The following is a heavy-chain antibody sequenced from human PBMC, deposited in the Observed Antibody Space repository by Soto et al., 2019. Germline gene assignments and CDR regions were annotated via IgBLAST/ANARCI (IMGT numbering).Heavy chain of an antibody. V-gene: IGHV1-18*01. CDR3: ARDVLNGYDFWSGYYARPKWFDP. Sequence: ASVKVSCKASGYTFTSYGISWVRQAPGQGLEWMGWISAYNGNTNYAQKLQGRVTMTTDTSTSTAYMELRSLRSDDTAVYYCARDVLNGYDFWSGYYARPKWFDPWGQGTLVTVS. CDR1: GYTFTSYG. J-gene: IGHJ5*02. CDR2: ISAYNGNT. D-gene: IGHD3-3*01.